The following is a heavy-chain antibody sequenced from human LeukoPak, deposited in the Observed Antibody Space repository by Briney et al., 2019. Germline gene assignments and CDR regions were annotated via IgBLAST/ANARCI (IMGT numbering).Heavy chain of an antibody. CDR1: GFTFSTYA. V-gene: IGHV3-21*01. D-gene: IGHD5-24*01. Sequence: PGGSLRLSCVASGFTFSTYAMAWVRQAPGKGLEWVSSISYNGANTHYADSVKGRFTISRDNAKNSLYLQMNSLRAEDTAVYYCVRSRRDGYNYDFDYWGQGTLVTVSS. J-gene: IGHJ4*02. CDR2: ISYNGANT. CDR3: VRSRRDGYNYDFDY.